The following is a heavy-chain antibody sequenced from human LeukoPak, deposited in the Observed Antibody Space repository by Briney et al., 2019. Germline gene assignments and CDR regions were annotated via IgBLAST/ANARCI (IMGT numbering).Heavy chain of an antibody. V-gene: IGHV1-8*03. J-gene: IGHJ4*02. CDR2: MNPNSGNT. CDR1: GYTFTSYD. Sequence: ASVKVSCKASGYTFTSYDINWVRQAPGQGLERMGWMNPNSGNTGYAQKFQGRVTITRNTSISTAYMELSSLRSEDTAVYYCARDSSGNDYWGQGTLVTVSS. D-gene: IGHD6-25*01. CDR3: ARDSSGNDY.